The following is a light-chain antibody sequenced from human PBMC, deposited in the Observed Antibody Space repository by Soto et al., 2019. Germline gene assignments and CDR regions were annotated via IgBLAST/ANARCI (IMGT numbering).Light chain of an antibody. CDR2: DAS. CDR3: QQRSDWPLT. Sequence: EIVLTQSPATLSLSPGERATLSCRASQSISRHLAWYQQRPGQAPRLLIYDASSRATGIPARFSGSGSGTAFTLTISSLEPEDFAVYSCQQRSDWPLTFGGGTKVEIK. J-gene: IGKJ4*01. CDR1: QSISRH. V-gene: IGKV3-11*01.